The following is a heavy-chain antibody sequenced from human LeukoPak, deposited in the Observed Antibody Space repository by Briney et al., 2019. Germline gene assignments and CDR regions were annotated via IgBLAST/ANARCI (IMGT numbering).Heavy chain of an antibody. J-gene: IGHJ4*02. CDR3: ARAGTGDGDPFDY. V-gene: IGHV1-46*01. CDR1: GYTFTSYG. CDR2: INPSGGST. D-gene: IGHD4-17*01. Sequence: GASVKVSCKASGYTFTSYGISWVRQAPGQGLEWMGIINPSGGSTSYAQKFQGRVTMTRDTSTSTVYMELSSLRSEDTAVYYCARAGTGDGDPFDYWGQGTLVTVSS.